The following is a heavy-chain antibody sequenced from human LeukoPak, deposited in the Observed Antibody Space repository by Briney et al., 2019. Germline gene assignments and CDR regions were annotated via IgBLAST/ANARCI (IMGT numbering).Heavy chain of an antibody. CDR1: GGPISSFY. J-gene: IGHJ4*02. CDR2: MYNSGSP. V-gene: IGHV4-4*08. CDR3: ASSSSGWYRFDY. Sequence: SETPSLTCTVSGGPISSFYWGWIRQPPGKGLEWIAYMYNSGSPTYHPSLQSRATISLDTSKNQFSLKLRSVTAADTAVYYCASSSSGWYRFDYWGQGTLVTVSS. D-gene: IGHD6-19*01.